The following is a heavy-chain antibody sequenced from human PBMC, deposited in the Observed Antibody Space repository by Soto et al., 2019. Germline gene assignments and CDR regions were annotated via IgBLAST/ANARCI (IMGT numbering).Heavy chain of an antibody. CDR2: INSDGSST. CDR3: ARDSGSYSLDP. D-gene: IGHD1-26*01. V-gene: IGHV3-74*01. Sequence: PGGSLRLSCAASGFTFSSYWMHWVRQAPGKGLVWVSRINSDGSSTSYADSVKGRFTISRDNAKNPLYLQMNSLRAEDTAVYYCARDSGSYSLDPWGQGTLVTVSS. CDR1: GFTFSSYW. J-gene: IGHJ5*02.